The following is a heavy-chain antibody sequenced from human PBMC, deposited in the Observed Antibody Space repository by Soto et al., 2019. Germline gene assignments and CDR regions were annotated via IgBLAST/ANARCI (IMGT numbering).Heavy chain of an antibody. CDR2: IWYDRTNK. V-gene: IGHV3-33*01. J-gene: IGHJ6*02. D-gene: IGHD1-26*01. Sequence: GPSLRLSYASCVVTVSSYGRSRVRQAAGKGLXXVAVIWYDRTNKYYAESVKARFTISRDNQKNTLYLKMKSLRAEDPAVYYCARVVGMGNGGSYYGNYYGTDVWGQGTTVTVSS. CDR3: ARVVGMGNGGSYYGNYYGTDV. CDR1: VVTVSSYG.